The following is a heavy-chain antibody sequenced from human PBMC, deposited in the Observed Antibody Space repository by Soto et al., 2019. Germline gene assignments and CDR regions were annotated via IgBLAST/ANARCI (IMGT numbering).Heavy chain of an antibody. Sequence: LSCRVSGCPFSHYTLNWVRRAPGKGLEWVSTISDRPTGHTHYAESVRGRFTISRDDSRDTVFLQMDSLRAEDTDVYYCTTRMTAHFDYWGQGVLVTVSS. V-gene: IGHV3-23*01. CDR1: GCPFSHYT. CDR3: TTRMTAHFDY. CDR2: ISDRPTGHT. J-gene: IGHJ4*02. D-gene: IGHD2-21*02.